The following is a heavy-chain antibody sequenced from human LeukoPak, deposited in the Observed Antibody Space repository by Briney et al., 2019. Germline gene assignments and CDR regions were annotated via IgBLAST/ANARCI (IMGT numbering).Heavy chain of an antibody. CDR1: GGSISSSSYY. V-gene: IGHV4-39*01. D-gene: IGHD2-21*01. Sequence: PSETLSLTCTVSGGSISSSSYYWGWIRQPPGMGLECIGSIHYSGSTYYNPSLKSRVTISVDTSKNQFSLKLSSVTAADTAVYYCSGVNCGGDCYIPGDYYYYMDVWGKGTTVTVSS. CDR2: IHYSGST. CDR3: SGVNCGGDCYIPGDYYYYMDV. J-gene: IGHJ6*03.